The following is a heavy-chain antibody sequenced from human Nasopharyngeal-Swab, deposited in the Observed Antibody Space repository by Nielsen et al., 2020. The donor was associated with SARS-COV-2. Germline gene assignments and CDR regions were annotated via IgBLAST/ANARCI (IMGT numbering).Heavy chain of an antibody. D-gene: IGHD3-10*01. CDR2: IIPIFGTA. CDR3: ALITMVRGVTAGQLDP. V-gene: IGHV1-69*01. J-gene: IGHJ5*02. Sequence: VRQAPGQQLEWMGGIIPIFGTANYAQKFQGRVTITADESTSTAYMELSSLRSEDTAVYYCALITMVRGVTAGQLDPWGQGTLVTVSS.